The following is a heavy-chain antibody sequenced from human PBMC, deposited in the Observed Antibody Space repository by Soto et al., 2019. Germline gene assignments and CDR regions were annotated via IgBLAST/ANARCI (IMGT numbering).Heavy chain of an antibody. CDR2: IYSGGST. J-gene: IGHJ4*02. V-gene: IGHV3-53*01. D-gene: IGHD6-19*01. CDR1: GFTVSSNY. CDR3: ARDSGWYLGYFDY. Sequence: TGGSLRLSCAASGFTVSSNYMSWVRQAPGKGLEWVSVIYSGGSTYYADSVKGRFTISRDNSKNTLYLQMNSLRAEDTAVYYCARDSGWYLGYFDYWGQGTLVTVSS.